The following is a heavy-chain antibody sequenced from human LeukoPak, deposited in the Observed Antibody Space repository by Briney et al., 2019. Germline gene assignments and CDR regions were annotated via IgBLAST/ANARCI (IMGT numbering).Heavy chain of an antibody. D-gene: IGHD2-15*01. J-gene: IGHJ4*02. CDR3: ARDLEGYCSGGSCYGYYFDY. Sequence: PSETLSLTCTVSGGSISSSSYYWGWIRQPPGKGLEWIGSIYYSGSTYYNPSLKSRVTISVDTSKNQFSLKLSSVTAADTAVYYCARDLEGYCSGGSCYGYYFDYWGQGTLVTVSS. CDR2: IYYSGST. V-gene: IGHV4-39*07. CDR1: GGSISSSSYY.